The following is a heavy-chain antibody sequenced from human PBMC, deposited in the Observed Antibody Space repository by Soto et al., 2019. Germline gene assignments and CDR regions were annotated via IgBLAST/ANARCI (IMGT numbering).Heavy chain of an antibody. V-gene: IGHV3-23*01. D-gene: IGHD6-19*01. CDR1: GFTFSSYA. J-gene: IGHJ6*03. Sequence: GGSVRLSCAASGFTFSSYAMSWVRQAPGKGLEWVSAISGSGGSTYYADSVKGRFTISRDNSKNTLYLQMNSLRAEDTAVYYCAKDRPSHSSGATMDVWGKGTTVTSP. CDR3: AKDRPSHSSGATMDV. CDR2: ISGSGGST.